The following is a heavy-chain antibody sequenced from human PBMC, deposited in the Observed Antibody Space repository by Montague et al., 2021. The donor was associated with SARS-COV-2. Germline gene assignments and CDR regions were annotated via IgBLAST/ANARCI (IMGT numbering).Heavy chain of an antibody. CDR3: ARAQNTCFIANCVNYFEV. J-gene: IGHJ4*02. CDR1: DDSISGGRYY. Sequence: SETLSLTCTVSDDSISGGRYYWSWIRQSPGKGLEWIGYVHYTGSTKYTPSLKTRVTLSLDTPKNHFSLKLRSVTAADTAIYYCARAQNTCFIANCVNYFEVWGLGALVTVSS. CDR2: VHYTGST. V-gene: IGHV4-61*03. D-gene: IGHD1-1*01.